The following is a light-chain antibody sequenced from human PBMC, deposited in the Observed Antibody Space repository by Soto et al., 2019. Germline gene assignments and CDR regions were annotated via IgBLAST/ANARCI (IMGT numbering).Light chain of an antibody. Sequence: DIQITKSPSSLSASVGDRVTVSCRASQSISSWLASYQQKPGKAPTLPIYHATTLESGLTSRVSGSGSGTKFTITISRLQRDDFATYYCQQYNSYSFGQGTKVDIK. J-gene: IGKJ1*01. V-gene: IGKV1-5*01. CDR2: HAT. CDR1: QSISSW. CDR3: QQYNSYS.